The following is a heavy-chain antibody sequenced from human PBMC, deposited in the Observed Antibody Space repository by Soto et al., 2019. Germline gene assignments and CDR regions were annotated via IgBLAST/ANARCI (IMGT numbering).Heavy chain of an antibody. V-gene: IGHV3-21*01. D-gene: IGHD1-7*01. J-gene: IGHJ4*02. CDR1: GFTFSSYS. Sequence: GGSLRLSCAASGFTFSSYSMNWVRQAPGKGLEWVSSISSSSSYIYYADSVKGRFTISRDNAKNSLYLQMNSLRAEDTAVYYCASMMEGTTKIDSWGQGTLVTVSS. CDR3: ASMMEGTTKIDS. CDR2: ISSSSSYI.